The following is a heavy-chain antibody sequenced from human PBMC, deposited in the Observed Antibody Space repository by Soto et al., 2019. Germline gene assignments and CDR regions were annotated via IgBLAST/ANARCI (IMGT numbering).Heavy chain of an antibody. V-gene: IGHV3-21*01. CDR2: ISSSSSYI. CDR3: ARDAGAEDGTFEY. J-gene: IGHJ4*02. CDR1: GFTFRSYS. D-gene: IGHD6-13*01. Sequence: LRLSFAASGFTFRSYSMNWVRQAPGKGLEWVSSISSSSSYIYYADSVKGRFTISRDNAKNSLYLQMNSLRAEDTAVYYCARDAGAEDGTFEYLGQGTLVTVSS.